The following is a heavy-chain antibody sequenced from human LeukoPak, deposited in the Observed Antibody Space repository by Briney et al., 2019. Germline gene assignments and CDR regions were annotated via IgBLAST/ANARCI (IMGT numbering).Heavy chain of an antibody. Sequence: SETLSLTCTVSGGSISSYYWSWIRQPPGKGLEWIGYIYYGGSTNYNPSLKSRVTISVDTSKNQFSLKLSSVTAADTAVYYCAVGPFDYDILTGYYSDWGQGTLVTVPS. CDR1: GGSISSYY. J-gene: IGHJ4*02. CDR3: AVGPFDYDILTGYYSD. V-gene: IGHV4-59*01. D-gene: IGHD3-9*01. CDR2: IYYGGST.